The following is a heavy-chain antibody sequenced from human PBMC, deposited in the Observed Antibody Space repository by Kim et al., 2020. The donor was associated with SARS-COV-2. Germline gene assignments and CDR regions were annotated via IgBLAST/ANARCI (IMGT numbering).Heavy chain of an antibody. CDR1: GGSINSYY. V-gene: IGHV4-59*08. CDR2: IYYRGSTNYRGST. CDR3: ARLNGGQVAFDI. Sequence: SETLSLTCTVSGGSINSYYWNWIRQPPGKGLEWIGYIYYRGSTNYRGSTNYNPSLESRVTISLDTSKHQFSLNLKSVTAADTAVYYCARLNGGQVAFDIWGQGTMVTVSS. J-gene: IGHJ3*02. D-gene: IGHD4-17*01.